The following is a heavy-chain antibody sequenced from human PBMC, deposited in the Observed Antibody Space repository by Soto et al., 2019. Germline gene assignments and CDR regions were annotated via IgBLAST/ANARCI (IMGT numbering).Heavy chain of an antibody. CDR2: INHSGST. Sequence: PSETLSLTCAVYGGSFSGYYWSWIRQPPGKGLEWIGEINHSGSTNYNPSLKSRVTISVDTSKNQFSLKLSSVTAADTAVYYCANRWGSVRLFYVYWGQGTLVIVSS. V-gene: IGHV4-34*01. CDR1: GGSFSGYY. D-gene: IGHD3-16*01. CDR3: ANRWGSVRLFYVY. J-gene: IGHJ4*02.